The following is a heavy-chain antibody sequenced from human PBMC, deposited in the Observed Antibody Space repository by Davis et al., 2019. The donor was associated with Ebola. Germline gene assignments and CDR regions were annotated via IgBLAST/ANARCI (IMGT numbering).Heavy chain of an antibody. V-gene: IGHV3-53*04. D-gene: IGHD2-21*01. CDR3: ARDREFPDY. Sequence: GESLKISCAASGFTISNNYMNWVRQAPGKGLEWVSVIYSGGSTSYADSVKGRFTISRHNSKNTLYLQMNSLTSDDTAVYFCARDREFPDYWGQGTLVTVSS. CDR1: GFTISNNY. CDR2: IYSGGST. J-gene: IGHJ4*02.